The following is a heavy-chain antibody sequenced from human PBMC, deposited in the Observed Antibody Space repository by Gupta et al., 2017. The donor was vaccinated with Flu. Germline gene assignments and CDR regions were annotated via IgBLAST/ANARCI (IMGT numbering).Heavy chain of an antibody. CDR3: ARALLSDYDDSSAEDAFDI. CDR2: IYYSGST. CDR1: GGSISSYY. J-gene: IGHJ3*02. D-gene: IGHD3-22*01. V-gene: IGHV4-59*01. Sequence: QVQLQESGPGLVKPSETLSLTCTVSGGSISSYYWSWIRQPPGKGLEWIGYIYYSGSTNYNPYPKSRVTISVDTSKNQFSLKLSSVTAAETAVYYGARALLSDYDDSSAEDAFDIGGQGTMVTVSS.